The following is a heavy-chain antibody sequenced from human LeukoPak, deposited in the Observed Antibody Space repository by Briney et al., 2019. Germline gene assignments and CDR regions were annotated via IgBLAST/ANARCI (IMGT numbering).Heavy chain of an antibody. CDR3: ARAASIDH. D-gene: IGHD2-2*01. V-gene: IGHV4-59*01. J-gene: IGHJ4*02. CDR1: GVTIGNFY. Sequence: SETLSLTCTVSGVTIGNFYWNWIRQSPGKGLEWIGYIYYSGTTNYNPSLKSRVTISLGMSSNQFSLRTDPVTVVHTGVYYRARAASIDHWGQGILVTVSS. CDR2: IYYSGTT.